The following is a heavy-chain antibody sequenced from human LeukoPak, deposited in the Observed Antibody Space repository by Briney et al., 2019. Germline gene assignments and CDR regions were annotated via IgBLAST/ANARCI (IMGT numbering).Heavy chain of an antibody. V-gene: IGHV3-23*01. CDR2: ISGSGGST. D-gene: IGHD3-3*01. J-gene: IGHJ4*02. CDR1: GFTFSSYA. CDR3: AKSFGGDEEDYDFWSGSSPRFDY. Sequence: GGSLRLSCAASGFTFSSYAMSWVRQAPGKGLEWVSAISGSGGSTYYADSVKGRFTISRDNSKNTLYLQMNSLRAEDTAVYYCAKSFGGDEEDYDFWSGSSPRFDYWGQGTLVTVSS.